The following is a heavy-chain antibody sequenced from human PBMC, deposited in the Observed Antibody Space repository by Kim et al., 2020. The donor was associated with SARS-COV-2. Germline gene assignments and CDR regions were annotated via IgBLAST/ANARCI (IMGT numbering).Heavy chain of an antibody. Sequence: GRSLRLSCAVFGFTFSSYGMHWVRQAPGKGLEWVAVISYDGSNKYYADSVKGRFTISRDNSKNTLYLQMNSLRAEDTAVYYCAKDMENGNYYYYYGMDVWGQGTTVTVSS. J-gene: IGHJ6*02. CDR3: AKDMENGNYYYYYGMDV. D-gene: IGHD1-1*01. CDR2: ISYDGSNK. V-gene: IGHV3-30*18. CDR1: GFTFSSYG.